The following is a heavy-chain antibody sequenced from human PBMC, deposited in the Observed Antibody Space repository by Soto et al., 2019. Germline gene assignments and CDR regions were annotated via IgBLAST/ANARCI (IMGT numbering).Heavy chain of an antibody. Sequence: SVKVSCKTSGFAFSNSAVQWVRQARGQRLEWMGWIVVGSGNTRYAQKLHERVTITRDMTTGTAHMQLSSLTSEDTAVYYCAAELYSGGSCCSFDIWGQGTTVTVSS. J-gene: IGHJ3*02. CDR1: GFAFSNSA. CDR2: IVVGSGNT. CDR3: AAELYSGGSCCSFDI. D-gene: IGHD2-15*01. V-gene: IGHV1-58*01.